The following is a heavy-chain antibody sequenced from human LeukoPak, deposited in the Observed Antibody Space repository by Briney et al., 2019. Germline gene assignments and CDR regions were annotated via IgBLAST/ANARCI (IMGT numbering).Heavy chain of an antibody. V-gene: IGHV3-15*01. CDR3: TTSSYYDFSYGMDV. CDR2: IKSKTDGGTT. J-gene: IGHJ6*02. Sequence: GGSLRLSCAASGFTFSNAWMSWVRQAPGKGLEWVGRIKSKTDGGTTDYAAPVKGRFTISRYDSKNTLYLQMNSLKTEDTAVYYCTTSSYYDFSYGMDVWGQGTTVTVSS. D-gene: IGHD6-6*01. CDR1: GFTFSNAW.